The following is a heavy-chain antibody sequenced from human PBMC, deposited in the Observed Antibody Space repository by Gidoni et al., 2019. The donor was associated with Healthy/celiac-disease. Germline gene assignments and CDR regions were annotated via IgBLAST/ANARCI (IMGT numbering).Heavy chain of an antibody. CDR3: ASPSYYYDSSGYVGDWAFDI. D-gene: IGHD3-22*01. V-gene: IGHV3-21*01. Sequence: EVQLVESGGGLVKPGGSLRLSCAASGFTFSSYSMNWVRQAPGKGLEWVSSISSSSSYIYYADSVKGRFTISRDNAKNSLYLQMNSLRAEDTAVYYCASPSYYYDSSGYVGDWAFDIWGQGTMVTVSS. J-gene: IGHJ3*02. CDR2: ISSSSSYI. CDR1: GFTFSSYS.